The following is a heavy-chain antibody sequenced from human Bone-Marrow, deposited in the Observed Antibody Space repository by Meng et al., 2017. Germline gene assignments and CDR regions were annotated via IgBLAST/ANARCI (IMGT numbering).Heavy chain of an antibody. CDR1: GGSFRGYF. CDR2: INHRGST. CDR3: ARHLIRTAWNVDFDY. J-gene: IGHJ4*02. D-gene: IGHD1-1*01. Sequence: QVQLQQWGAGLLKPSETLSLTCGVYGGSFRGYFWAWIRQPPGKGLEWIGEINHRGSTNYNPSLKSRVTISVDTSKSQVSLNLSSVTAADTAVYYCARHLIRTAWNVDFDYWGQGSLVTVSS. V-gene: IGHV4-34*01.